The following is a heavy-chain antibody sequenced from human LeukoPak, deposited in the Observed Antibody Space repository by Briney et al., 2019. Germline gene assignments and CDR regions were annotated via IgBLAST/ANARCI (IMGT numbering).Heavy chain of an antibody. CDR2: ISAYNGNT. D-gene: IGHD3-22*01. CDR3: ARLTGDYYDSSGLPDFDY. J-gene: IGHJ4*02. Sequence: GASVKVSCKASGYTFTSYGISWVRQAPGQGLEWMGWISAYNGNTNYAQKLQGRVTMTTDTSTSTAYMELRSLRSDDTAVYYCARLTGDYYDSSGLPDFDYWGQGTLVTVSS. V-gene: IGHV1-18*01. CDR1: GYTFTSYG.